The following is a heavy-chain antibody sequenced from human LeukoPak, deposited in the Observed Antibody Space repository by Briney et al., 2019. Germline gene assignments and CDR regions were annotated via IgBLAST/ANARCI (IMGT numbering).Heavy chain of an antibody. D-gene: IGHD1-26*01. CDR2: ITSSSSYI. CDR1: GFTFSSYN. Sequence: SGGSLRLSCAASGFTFSSYNMNWARQAPGKGLEWVSSITSSSSYIYYADSVKGRFTISRDNAKNSLYLQMDSLRVEDTAEYYCARDPYSGNYGAYYYYYMDVWGKGTTVTVSS. J-gene: IGHJ6*03. CDR3: ARDPYSGNYGAYYYYYMDV. V-gene: IGHV3-21*06.